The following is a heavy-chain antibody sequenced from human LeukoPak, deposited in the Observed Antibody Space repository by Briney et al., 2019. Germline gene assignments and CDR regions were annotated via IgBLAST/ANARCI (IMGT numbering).Heavy chain of an antibody. V-gene: IGHV3-21*01. CDR1: GFTVSSNY. CDR3: ARGRGCSSMSCYPDY. Sequence: GGSLRLSCAASGFTVSSNYMSWVRQAPGKGPEWVSSISPSRSYIYYADSVKGRFTISRDNAKNSVYLQMNSLRAEDTAVYYCARGRGCSSMSCYPDYWGQGTLVTVSS. CDR2: ISPSRSYI. D-gene: IGHD2-2*01. J-gene: IGHJ4*02.